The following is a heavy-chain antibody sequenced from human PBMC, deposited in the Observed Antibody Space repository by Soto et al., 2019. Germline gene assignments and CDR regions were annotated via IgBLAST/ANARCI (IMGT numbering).Heavy chain of an antibody. D-gene: IGHD1-26*01. CDR3: AGDDFSGSYIRGPVHFDY. CDR2: IKQDGSEK. V-gene: IGHV3-7*05. Sequence: EVQLVESGGGLVQPGGSLRLSCAASGFTFSSYWMSWVRQAPGKGLEWVANIKQDGSEKYYVDSVKGRFTISRDNAKNSLYLQMNSLRAEDTPVYYCAGDDFSGSYIRGPVHFDYWGQGTLVTVSS. CDR1: GFTFSSYW. J-gene: IGHJ4*02.